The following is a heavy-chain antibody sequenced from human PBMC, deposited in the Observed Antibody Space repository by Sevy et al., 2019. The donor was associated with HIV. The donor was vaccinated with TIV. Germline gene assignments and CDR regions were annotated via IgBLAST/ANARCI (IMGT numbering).Heavy chain of an antibody. Sequence: GGSLRLSCVASGFTFSNYEMNWVRQAPGKGLEWVSYITGSGNIIYYADSVKSRFTISRDNAKNSLNLQMNSLRTEDTAIYYCAREFGRDAFDIWGQGTMVTVSS. CDR2: ITGSGNII. J-gene: IGHJ3*02. V-gene: IGHV3-48*03. D-gene: IGHD1-26*01. CDR1: GFTFSNYE. CDR3: AREFGRDAFDI.